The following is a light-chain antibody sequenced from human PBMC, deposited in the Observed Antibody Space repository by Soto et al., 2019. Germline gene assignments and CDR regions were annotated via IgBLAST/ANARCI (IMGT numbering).Light chain of an antibody. V-gene: IGKV1-5*03. J-gene: IGKJ4*01. CDR2: KAS. CDR1: QTISSW. CDR3: QQYNSYSPLT. Sequence: DIQMTHSPSTLSGCVGDIVTITCRASQTISSWLAWYQQKPGKAPKLLIYKASTLKSGVPSRFSGSGSGTEFTLTISSLQPDDFATYYCQQYNSYSPLTLGGGTKVDIK.